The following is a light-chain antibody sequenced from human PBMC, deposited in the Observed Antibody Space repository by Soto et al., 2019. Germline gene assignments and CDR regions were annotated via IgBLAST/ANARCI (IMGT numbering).Light chain of an antibody. Sequence: EMVLTQSPATLPVSQGERATVSCRASQGVSSNLAWYQQKPGQAPRLLIYGASTRATGIPARFSGSGSGTEFTLTISSLQSEDCAVYYCQQYNNWPPWTFGQGTKGDIK. V-gene: IGKV3-15*01. CDR2: GAS. CDR1: QGVSSN. J-gene: IGKJ1*01. CDR3: QQYNNWPPWT.